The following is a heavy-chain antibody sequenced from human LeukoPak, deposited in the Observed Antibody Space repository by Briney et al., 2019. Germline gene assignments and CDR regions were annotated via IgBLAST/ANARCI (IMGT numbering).Heavy chain of an antibody. V-gene: IGHV1-18*04. CDR2: ISAYNGNT. J-gene: IGHJ4*02. CDR1: GYTFTGYY. D-gene: IGHD1-26*01. CDR3: ARDIVGATSQFDY. Sequence: ASVKVSCKASGYTFTGYYMHWVRQAPGQGLEWMGWISAYNGNTNYAQKLQGRVTMTTDTSTSTAYMELRSLRSDDTAVYYCARDIVGATSQFDYWGQGTLVTVSS.